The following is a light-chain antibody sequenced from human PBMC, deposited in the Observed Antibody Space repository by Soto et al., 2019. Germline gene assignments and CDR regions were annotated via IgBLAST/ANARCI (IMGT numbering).Light chain of an antibody. V-gene: IGKV3-20*01. CDR3: QQYGSSPRT. CDR2: GAS. J-gene: IGKJ1*01. CDR1: QNVDTN. Sequence: IVLTQSPATLSVSPGERVTLSCRATQNVDTNLAWYQQKPGQAPRLLIYGASNRATGIPDRFSGSGSGTDFTLTISRLEPEDFAVYYCQQYGSSPRTFGQGTKVDIK.